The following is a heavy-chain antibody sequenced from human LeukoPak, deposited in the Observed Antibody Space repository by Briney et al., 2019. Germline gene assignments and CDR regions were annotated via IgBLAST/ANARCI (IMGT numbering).Heavy chain of an antibody. Sequence: PGGSLRLSCAASGLTFSSYAMSWVRQAPGEGLEWVSAISGSGGSTYYADSVKGRFTISRDNSKNTLYLQMNSLRAEDTAVYYCAKDPPGIAVAPPDYWGQGTLVTVSS. D-gene: IGHD6-19*01. CDR2: ISGSGGST. V-gene: IGHV3-23*01. CDR3: AKDPPGIAVAPPDY. J-gene: IGHJ4*02. CDR1: GLTFSSYA.